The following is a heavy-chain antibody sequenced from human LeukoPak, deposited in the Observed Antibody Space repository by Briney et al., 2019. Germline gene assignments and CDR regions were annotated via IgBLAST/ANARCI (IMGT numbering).Heavy chain of an antibody. CDR1: GGSISNYF. D-gene: IGHD3-3*01. CDR2: ICYSGSS. Sequence: RSSETLPLTCTVSGGSISNYFWSWIRQPPGKGLESIGYICYSGSSDYNPSLKSRVTISVDTSKNQFSLKLSSVTAADTAVYYCARDRAGGLRFVEWLSAFDYWGQGTLVTVSS. CDR3: ARDRAGGLRFVEWLSAFDY. J-gene: IGHJ4*02. V-gene: IGHV4-59*12.